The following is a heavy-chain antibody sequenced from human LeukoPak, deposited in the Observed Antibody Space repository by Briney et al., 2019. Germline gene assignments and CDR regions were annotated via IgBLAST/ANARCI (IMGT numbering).Heavy chain of an antibody. D-gene: IGHD6-19*01. CDR2: ISGYNGNT. J-gene: IGHJ4*02. V-gene: IGHV1-18*01. CDR1: GYTFTSYG. CDR3: ARESSPRGWYYEVDY. Sequence: ASVKVSCTASGYTFTSYGNSWVRQAPGQGLEWMGWISGYNGNTNYAQKLQGRVTMTTDTSTSTAYMELRSLRSDDTAVYYCARESSPRGWYYEVDYWGQGTLVTVSS.